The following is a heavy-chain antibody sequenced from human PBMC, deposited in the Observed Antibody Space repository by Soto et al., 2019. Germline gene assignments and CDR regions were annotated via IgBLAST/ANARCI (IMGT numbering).Heavy chain of an antibody. CDR1: GGSFSGYY. Sequence: QVQLQQWGAGLLKPSATLSLTCAVYGGSFSGYYWSWIRQPPGKGLEWIGEINHSGSTNYNPSLKRRGTKSVDTSKNQFSLKLSSVIAADTAVYYCASVVPPPQWWFYPWGQGTLGTVSS. CDR2: INHSGST. V-gene: IGHV4-34*01. J-gene: IGHJ5*02. CDR3: ASVVPPPQWWFYP. D-gene: IGHD2-2*01.